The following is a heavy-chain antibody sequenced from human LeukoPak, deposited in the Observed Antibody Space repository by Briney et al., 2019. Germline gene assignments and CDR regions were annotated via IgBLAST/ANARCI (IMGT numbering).Heavy chain of an antibody. D-gene: IGHD2-21*01. CDR2: ISGSGGST. V-gene: IGHV3-23*01. CDR3: ARGDFVVVDAFDI. CDR1: GFTFSSYA. J-gene: IGHJ3*02. Sequence: PGGSLRLSCAASGFTFSSYAMSWVRQAPGKGLEWVSAISGSGGSTYYADSVKGRFTISRDNAKNSLYLQMNSLRAEDTAVYYCARGDFVVVDAFDIWGQGTMVTVSS.